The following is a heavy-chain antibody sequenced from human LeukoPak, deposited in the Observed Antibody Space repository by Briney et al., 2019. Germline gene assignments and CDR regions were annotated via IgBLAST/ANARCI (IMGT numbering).Heavy chain of an antibody. D-gene: IGHD3-10*01. Sequence: PGGSLRLSCAASGFTFSSYGMHWVRQAPGKGLEWVAVISYDGSNKYYADSVKGRFTISRDNSKNTLYLQMNSLRAEDTAVYYCAKPYYYGSGSYRYNWFDPWGQGTLVTVSS. CDR1: GFTFSSYG. CDR2: ISYDGSNK. V-gene: IGHV3-30*18. CDR3: AKPYYYGSGSYRYNWFDP. J-gene: IGHJ5*02.